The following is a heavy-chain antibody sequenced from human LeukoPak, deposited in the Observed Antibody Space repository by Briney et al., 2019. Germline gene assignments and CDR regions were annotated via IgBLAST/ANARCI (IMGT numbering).Heavy chain of an antibody. CDR3: ARGFASGWYSRYDP. D-gene: IGHD6-19*01. CDR1: GDPVSRGSYY. V-gene: IGHV4-61*01. J-gene: IGHJ5*02. Sequence: PSETLSLTCTVSGDPVSRGSYYWRWIRQPPGKELEWIGYVYHTGSTNYNPSLKSRMTIPVDTAKNEFSLKMTSVTAADTAVYYGARGFASGWYSRYDPWGQGTLVTVSS. CDR2: VYHTGST.